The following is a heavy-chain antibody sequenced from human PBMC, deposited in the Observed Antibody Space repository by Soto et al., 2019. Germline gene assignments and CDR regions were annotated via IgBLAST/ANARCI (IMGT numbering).Heavy chain of an antibody. Sequence: QVQLVQSGAEVKKPGSSVKVSCKASGGTFSSYTISWVRQAPGQGLEWMGRIIPILGIANYAQKFQGRVMIPAGXSTSTAYMGLSSLRSEDTAVYYCARALTVRHGMDVWGQGTTVTVSS. CDR3: ARALTVRHGMDV. CDR1: GGTFSSYT. D-gene: IGHD3-3*02. CDR2: IIPILGIA. V-gene: IGHV1-69*02. J-gene: IGHJ6*02.